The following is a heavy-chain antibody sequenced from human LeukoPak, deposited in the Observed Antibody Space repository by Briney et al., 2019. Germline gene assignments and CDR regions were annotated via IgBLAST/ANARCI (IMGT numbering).Heavy chain of an antibody. CDR3: RTLITTDSEDAFDI. J-gene: IGHJ3*02. D-gene: IGHD3-22*01. CDR2: ISGSGGST. Sequence: PGGSLRLSCAVSGFTFSSYAMSWVRQAPGKGLEWVSGISGSGGSTYYADSVKGRFTISRDNSKSTLYLQMNSLRAEDTAVYYCRTLITTDSEDAFDIWGQGTMVTVSS. V-gene: IGHV3-23*01. CDR1: GFTFSSYA.